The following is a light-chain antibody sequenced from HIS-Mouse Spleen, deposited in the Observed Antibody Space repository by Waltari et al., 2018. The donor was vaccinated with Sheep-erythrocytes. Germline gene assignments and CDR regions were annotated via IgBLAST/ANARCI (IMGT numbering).Light chain of an antibody. CDR3: QQSYSTPPT. CDR2: AAS. J-gene: IGKJ4*01. V-gene: IGKV1-39*01. CDR1: QSISSY. Sequence: DIQMPQSPSSLSASVVDRVPITCRASQSISSYLNWYQQKPGKAPKPLIYAASSLQSGVPSRFSGSGSGTDFTLTISSLQPEDFATYYCQQSYSTPPTFGGGTKVEIK.